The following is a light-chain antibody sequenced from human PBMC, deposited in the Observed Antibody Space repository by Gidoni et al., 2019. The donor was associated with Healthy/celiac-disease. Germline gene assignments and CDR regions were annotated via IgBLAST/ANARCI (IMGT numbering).Light chain of an antibody. Sequence: DIVLTQSPATLSLSPGERATLPCRASQSVRSYLAWYQQKPGQAPRLLIYDASNRATGIPARLSGSGSGTDFTLTISSLEPEDFAVYYCQQRSNWPPITFGQGTKVEIK. CDR3: QQRSNWPPIT. CDR1: QSVRSY. J-gene: IGKJ1*01. CDR2: DAS. V-gene: IGKV3-11*01.